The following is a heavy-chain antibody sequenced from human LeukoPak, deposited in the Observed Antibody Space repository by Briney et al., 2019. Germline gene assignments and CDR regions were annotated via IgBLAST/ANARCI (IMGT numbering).Heavy chain of an antibody. CDR3: AREGIAGSFDY. V-gene: IGHV3-33*01. CDR2: IWYDGSNK. J-gene: IGHJ4*02. D-gene: IGHD2-21*01. Sequence: GGSLRLSCAASGFTFSSYGMHWVRQAPGKGLEWVAVIWYDGSNKYYADSVKGRFTISRDNSKNTLYLQMNSLRAEDTAVYYCAREGIAGSFDYWGQGTLVTVSS. CDR1: GFTFSSYG.